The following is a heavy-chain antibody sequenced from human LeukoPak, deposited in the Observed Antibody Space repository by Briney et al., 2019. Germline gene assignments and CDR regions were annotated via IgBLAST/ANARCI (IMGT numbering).Heavy chain of an antibody. J-gene: IGHJ4*02. CDR1: GFIFSNYG. CDR2: VSYDGSNQ. CDR3: AKDGFDYYDSSGYSYFHY. Sequence: GGSLRLSCAASGFIFSNYGMHWVRQAPGKGLEWLAVVSYDGSNQFYADSVKGRFTISRDNSKNTLYLQMNSLRTEDTAVYYCAKDGFDYYDSSGYSYFHYWGQGTLVTVSS. V-gene: IGHV3-33*06. D-gene: IGHD3-22*01.